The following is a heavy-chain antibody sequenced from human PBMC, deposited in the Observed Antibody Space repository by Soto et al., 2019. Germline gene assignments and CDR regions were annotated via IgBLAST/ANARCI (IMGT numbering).Heavy chain of an antibody. CDR2: INHSGST. CDR1: GGSFSGYY. J-gene: IGHJ4*02. Sequence: QVQLQQWGAGLLKPSETLSLTCAVYGGSFSGYYWCWIRQPPGKGLEWIGEINHSGSTNYNPSLKSRVTISVDTSKNQLSLKLSSVTAADTAVYWWARGRTVVTPAFDYWGQGTLVTVSS. CDR3: ARGRTVVTPAFDY. V-gene: IGHV4-34*01. D-gene: IGHD2-15*01.